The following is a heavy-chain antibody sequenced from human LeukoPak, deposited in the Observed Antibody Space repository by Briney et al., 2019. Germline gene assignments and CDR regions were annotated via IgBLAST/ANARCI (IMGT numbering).Heavy chain of an antibody. J-gene: IGHJ4*02. CDR3: QIAGYCSGGSCYSEASDY. D-gene: IGHD2-15*01. CDR2: IRSQAYGGTT. CDR1: GFTFGDYA. V-gene: IGHV3-49*04. Sequence: GGSLRLSCTASGFTFGDYAMSWVRQAPGKGLEWVGFIRSQAYGGTTEYAASVKGRFTISRDDSKSIAYLQMNSLKTEDTAVYYCQIAGYCSGGSCYSEASDYWGQGTLVTVSS.